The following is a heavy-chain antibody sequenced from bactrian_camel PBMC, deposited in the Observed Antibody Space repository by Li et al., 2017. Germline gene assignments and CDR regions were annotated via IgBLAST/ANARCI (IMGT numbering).Heavy chain of an antibody. J-gene: IGHJ4*01. D-gene: IGHD1*01. CDR1: RYVTCW. V-gene: IGHV3S61*01. Sequence: HVQLVESGGDSVQAGGSLLLSCKSSRYVTCWAWFRQADGKQREGLGSVLRDGRPIMHDSVKGRFTISQDNGKNTLYLQMNSLKTEDTAMYYCAKSVSSETNWSPRGQGTQVTVS. CDR2: VLRDGRP. CDR3: AKSVSSETNWSP.